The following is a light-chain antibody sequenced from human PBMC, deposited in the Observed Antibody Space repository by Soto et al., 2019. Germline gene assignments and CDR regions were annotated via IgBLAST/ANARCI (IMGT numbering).Light chain of an antibody. CDR2: EGS. CDR1: SSDVGSYNL. V-gene: IGLV2-23*01. Sequence: QSALTQPASVSGSPGQSITISCTGTSSDVGSYNLVSWYQQHPGKAPNLMIYEGSERPSGVSNRFSGSKSGNTASLTISGLQAEDEADYYCCSYAGSSTSVVFGGGTKLTVL. CDR3: CSYAGSSTSVV. J-gene: IGLJ2*01.